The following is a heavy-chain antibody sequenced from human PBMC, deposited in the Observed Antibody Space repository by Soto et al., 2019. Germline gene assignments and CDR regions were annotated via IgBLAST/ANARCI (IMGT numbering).Heavy chain of an antibody. CDR2: IIPIFGTA. D-gene: IGHD5-12*01. J-gene: IGHJ2*01. Sequence: QVQLVQSGAEVKKPGSSVKVSCKASGGTFSSYAISWVRQAPGQGLEWMGGIIPIFGTANYAQKFQGRVTMTADESTSTADMELSSLRSEDTAVYYCARGGRDGYKSWVPFDLWGRGTLVTVSS. V-gene: IGHV1-69*01. CDR1: GGTFSSYA. CDR3: ARGGRDGYKSWVPFDL.